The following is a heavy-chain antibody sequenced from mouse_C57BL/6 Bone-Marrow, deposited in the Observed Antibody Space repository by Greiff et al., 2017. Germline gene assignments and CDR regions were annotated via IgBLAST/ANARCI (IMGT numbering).Heavy chain of an antibody. CDR2: IYPGGGYT. CDR1: GYTFTNYW. J-gene: IGHJ4*01. V-gene: IGHV1-63*01. D-gene: IGHD2-12*01. Sequence: LVESGAELVRPGTSVKMSCKASGYTFTNYWIGWAKQRPGHGLEWIGDIYPGGGYTNYNEKFKGKATLTADKSSSTAYMQFSSLTSEDSAIYYCASYYREAMDYWGQGTSVTVSS. CDR3: ASYYREAMDY.